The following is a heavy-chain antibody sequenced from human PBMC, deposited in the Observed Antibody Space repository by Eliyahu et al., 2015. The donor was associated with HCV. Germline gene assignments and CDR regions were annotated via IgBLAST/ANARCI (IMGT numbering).Heavy chain of an antibody. Sequence: EVQLVESGGGLVQPGGSLRLSCTASGFTFSSHWMTWVRQTPGKGLEWVASMNEDGSQKFYAASVKGRFTISRDNAKNLLYLQMSSLRAEDTAVYYCVRDQMDGTYIYWGQGTLVTVSS. CDR2: MNEDGSQK. CDR1: GFTFSSHW. CDR3: VRDQMDGTYIY. V-gene: IGHV3-7*01. D-gene: IGHD1-26*01. J-gene: IGHJ4*02.